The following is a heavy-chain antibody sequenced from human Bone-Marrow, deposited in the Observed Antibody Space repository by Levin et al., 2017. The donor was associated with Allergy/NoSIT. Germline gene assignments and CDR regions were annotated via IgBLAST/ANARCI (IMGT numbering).Heavy chain of an antibody. CDR2: INPNSGGT. D-gene: IGHD2-15*01. CDR3: AREQFEVAATSGSVGPPINWFDP. J-gene: IGHJ5*02. Sequence: GESLKISCKASGYTFTGYYMHWVRQAPGQGLEWMGWINPNSGGTNYAQKFQGRVTMTRDTSISTAYMELSRLRSDDTAVYYCAREQFEVAATSGSVGPPINWFDPWGQGTLVTVSS. CDR1: GYTFTGYY. V-gene: IGHV1-2*02.